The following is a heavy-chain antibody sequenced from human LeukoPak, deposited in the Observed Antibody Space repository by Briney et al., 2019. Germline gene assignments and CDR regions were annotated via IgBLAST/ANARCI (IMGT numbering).Heavy chain of an antibody. CDR3: ARQRGYCSGGSCYGMFDY. Sequence: SETLSLTCPVSGSSVSNSNYYCGWVRQPPGKGLECIGSIYYSGSTYYIPSLKSRVTISVDTSKNQFSMKLSSVTAADTAVYYCARQRGYCSGGSCYGMFDYWGQGTLVTVSS. D-gene: IGHD2-15*01. V-gene: IGHV4-39*01. CDR1: GSSVSNSNYY. J-gene: IGHJ4*02. CDR2: IYYSGST.